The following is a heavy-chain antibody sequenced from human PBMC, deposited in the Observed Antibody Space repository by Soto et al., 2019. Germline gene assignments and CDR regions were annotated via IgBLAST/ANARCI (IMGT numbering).Heavy chain of an antibody. CDR1: GYTFTSYA. Sequence: GASVKVSCKASGYTFTSYAMHWVRQAPGQGLEWLGWINAGNGNTKYSQKFQGRVTITRDTSASTAYMELSSLRSEDTAVYYCARGTNLLRYFDYWGQETLVTVSS. J-gene: IGHJ4*02. V-gene: IGHV1-3*01. D-gene: IGHD3-9*01. CDR2: INAGNGNT. CDR3: ARGTNLLRYFDY.